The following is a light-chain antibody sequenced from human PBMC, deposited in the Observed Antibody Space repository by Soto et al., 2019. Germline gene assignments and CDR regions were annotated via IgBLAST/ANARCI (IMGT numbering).Light chain of an antibody. CDR2: DVS. J-gene: IGLJ2*01. V-gene: IGLV2-14*01. CDR3: SSYTSSSTPVV. Sequence: QSALTQPASVSGSPGQSITISCTGTSSDVGGYNYVSWYQQHPRKAPKHMVFDVSNRPSGASNRFSGSKSGNTASLTIAGLQAEDEADYFCSSYTSSSTPVVFGGGTKVTVL. CDR1: SSDVGGYNY.